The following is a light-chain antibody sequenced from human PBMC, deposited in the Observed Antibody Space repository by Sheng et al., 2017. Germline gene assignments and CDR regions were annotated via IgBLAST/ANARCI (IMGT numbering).Light chain of an antibody. Sequence: EIVMTQSPATLSVSPGERATLSCRASQSVSSNLAWYQQKPGQAPRPLIYSASTRAAGIPARFSGSGSGTEFTLTISSLQSEDFAVYYCQQYDDWPRAFGQG. CDR2: SAS. CDR1: QSVSSN. J-gene: IGKJ2*01. V-gene: IGKV3-15*01. CDR3: QQYDDWPRA.